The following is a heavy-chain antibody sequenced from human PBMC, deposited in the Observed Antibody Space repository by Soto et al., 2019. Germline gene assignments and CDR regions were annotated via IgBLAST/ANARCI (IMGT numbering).Heavy chain of an antibody. V-gene: IGHV1-69*06. CDR3: ASAYGDYYFDY. J-gene: IGHJ4*02. Sequence: ASVKVSCKASGGTFSSCAISWVRQAPGQGLEWMGGIIPIFGTANYAQKFQGRVTITADKSTSTAYMELSSLRSEDTAVYYCASAYGDYYFDYWGQGTLVTVSS. CDR1: GGTFSSCA. D-gene: IGHD4-17*01. CDR2: IIPIFGTA.